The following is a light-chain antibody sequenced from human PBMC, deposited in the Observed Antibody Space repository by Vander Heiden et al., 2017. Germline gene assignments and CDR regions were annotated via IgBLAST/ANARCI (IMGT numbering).Light chain of an antibody. V-gene: IGLV3-25*03. Sequence: SYDLTQSPSVAVAAGPTANVNFPGHAFPKQYAFCYRHKPGQSPVLVIYKDSERPAGIPERFSGSSSGTTVTLTISVVQAEDEADYYCQSADSSGSVVFGGGTKLTVL. CDR1: AFPKQY. CDR2: KDS. J-gene: IGLJ2*01. CDR3: QSADSSGSVV.